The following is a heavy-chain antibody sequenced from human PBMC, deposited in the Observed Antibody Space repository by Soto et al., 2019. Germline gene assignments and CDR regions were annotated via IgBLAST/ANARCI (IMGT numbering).Heavy chain of an antibody. Sequence: QVQLVQSGAEVKKPGASVKVSCKASGYTFTGYYMHWVRQAPGQGLEWMGWINPNSGGTNYAQKFQGCVTMTRETSISTAHMELRRLRSDDTAVYYCARAAIFGVVNWFDPWGQGTLVTVSS. D-gene: IGHD3-3*02. CDR1: GYTFTGYY. CDR2: INPNSGGT. CDR3: ARAAIFGVVNWFDP. V-gene: IGHV1-2*04. J-gene: IGHJ5*02.